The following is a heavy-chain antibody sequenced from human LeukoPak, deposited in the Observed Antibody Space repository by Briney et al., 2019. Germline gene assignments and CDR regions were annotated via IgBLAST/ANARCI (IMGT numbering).Heavy chain of an antibody. Sequence: GGSLRLSCAASGFTFSSYRMNWVRQAPGKGLEWVSSISSSSSYIYYADSVKGRFTISRDNAKNSLYLQMNSLRVEDTAVYYCARESSRGYGMDVWGQGTTVTVSS. CDR1: GFTFSSYR. CDR3: ARESSRGYGMDV. V-gene: IGHV3-21*01. J-gene: IGHJ6*02. CDR2: ISSSSSYI.